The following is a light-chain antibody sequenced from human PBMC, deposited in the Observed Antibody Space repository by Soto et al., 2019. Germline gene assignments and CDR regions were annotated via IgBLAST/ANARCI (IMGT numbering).Light chain of an antibody. CDR3: QQYQTYST. CDR1: QSISSW. J-gene: IGKJ5*01. V-gene: IGKV1-5*03. CDR2: KAS. Sequence: DIQMTQSPSALAASVGDRVTITCRASQSISSWLAWYQQKPGKAPKGLIYKASTLESGAPSRFSGSGSGTEFTLTISSLQPDDFATYFCQQYQTYSTFGQGTRLEIK.